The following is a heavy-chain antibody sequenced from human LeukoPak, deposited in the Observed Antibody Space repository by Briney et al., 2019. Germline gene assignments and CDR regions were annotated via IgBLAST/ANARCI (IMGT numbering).Heavy chain of an antibody. CDR2: IIPIFGTA. D-gene: IGHD5-12*01. CDR3: ARGGVATRTLILYFDY. Sequence: ASVKVSCKASGGTFSSYAISWVRQAPGQGLEWMGGIIPIFGTANYAQKFQGRVTITADESTSTAYMELSSLRSEDTAVYYCARGGVATRTLILYFDYWGQGTLVTVSS. V-gene: IGHV1-69*13. CDR1: GGTFSSYA. J-gene: IGHJ4*02.